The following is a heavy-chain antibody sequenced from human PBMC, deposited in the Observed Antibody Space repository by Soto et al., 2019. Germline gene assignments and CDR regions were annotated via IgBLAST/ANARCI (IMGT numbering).Heavy chain of an antibody. CDR3: AAEADYHSSDYYYSY. CDR2: IIPIFGTA. V-gene: IGHV1-69*13. J-gene: IGHJ4*02. Sequence: SVKVSCKSSGGTFSSHAISWVRQAHGQGLEWMGGIIPIFGTANYAQKFQGRVTITSDESTRTAYKELSSLRAEDTAVYYCAAEADYHSSDYYYSYRGQGTLVTVSS. CDR1: GGTFSSHA. D-gene: IGHD3-22*01.